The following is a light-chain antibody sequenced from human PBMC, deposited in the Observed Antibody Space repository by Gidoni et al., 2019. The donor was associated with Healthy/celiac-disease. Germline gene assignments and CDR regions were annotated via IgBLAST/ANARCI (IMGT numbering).Light chain of an antibody. J-gene: IGLJ1*01. V-gene: IGLV2-23*02. CDR2: EVS. CDR1: SSDVGCYNL. Sequence: QSALTQPASVSGSPGKSITISCTGTSSDVGCYNLVSWYQQHPGKAPKLMIYEVSKRPSGVSNRFSGSKSGNTASLTISGLQAEDEADYYCCSYAGSSTFFGTGTKVTVL. CDR3: CSYAGSSTF.